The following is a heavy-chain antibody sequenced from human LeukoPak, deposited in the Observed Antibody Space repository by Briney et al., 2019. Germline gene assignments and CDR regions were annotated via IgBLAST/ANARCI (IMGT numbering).Heavy chain of an antibody. Sequence: GESLKISCKGSGYFFTSYWIGWVRRMPGKGLEWMGIIYPGDSDTRYSPSFQGQVTISADKSISTAYLQWSSLKASDTAMYYCARRAYGSENYYSFDYWGQGTLVTVSS. CDR1: GYFFTSYW. CDR2: IYPGDSDT. CDR3: ARRAYGSENYYSFDY. D-gene: IGHD3-10*01. V-gene: IGHV5-51*01. J-gene: IGHJ4*02.